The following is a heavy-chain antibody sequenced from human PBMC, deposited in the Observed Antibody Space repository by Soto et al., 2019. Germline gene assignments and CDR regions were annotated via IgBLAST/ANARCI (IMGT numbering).Heavy chain of an antibody. Sequence: EVQLLESGGGLVQPGGSLRLSCAVSGFTLNNHAMRWLRQAPGKGLEWVSSISESGDRTYYADFVKGRFTISRDTSKNTVSLQMNSLTLEDTAVYYCANVYSHASDSWGQGTLVTVSS. CDR3: ANVYSHASDS. J-gene: IGHJ4*02. CDR2: ISESGDRT. CDR1: GFTLNNHA. V-gene: IGHV3-23*01. D-gene: IGHD5-18*01.